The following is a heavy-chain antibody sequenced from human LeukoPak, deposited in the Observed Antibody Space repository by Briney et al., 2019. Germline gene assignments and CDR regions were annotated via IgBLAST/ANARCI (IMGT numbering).Heavy chain of an antibody. CDR3: ARAKKGIERWLQLQSHSYYLDY. CDR1: GFTVTSNY. CDR2: IYSGGST. D-gene: IGHD5-24*01. J-gene: IGHJ4*02. V-gene: IGHV3-53*01. Sequence: GGSLRLSCVASGFTVTSNYVSWVRQAPGKGLEWVSVIYSGGSTYYADSVKGRFTISRDNSKNTLYLQMNSLRAEDTAVYYCARAKKGIERWLQLQSHSYYLDYWGQGTLVTVSS.